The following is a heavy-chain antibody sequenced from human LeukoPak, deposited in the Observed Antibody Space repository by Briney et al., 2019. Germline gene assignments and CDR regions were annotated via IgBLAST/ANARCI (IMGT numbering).Heavy chain of an antibody. CDR3: ARVGEGRYYQYYYMDV. CDR2: ISKNGGNT. Sequence: GGSLRLSCAASGFTLSSYAEHWVRQAPGKGLEYVSAISKNGGNTYYANSVKGRFSISRDNSKNTLYLQMGSLRTEDMAVYYCARVGEGRYYQYYYMDVWGKGTTVTVSS. CDR1: GFTLSSYA. D-gene: IGHD1-26*01. J-gene: IGHJ6*03. V-gene: IGHV3-64*01.